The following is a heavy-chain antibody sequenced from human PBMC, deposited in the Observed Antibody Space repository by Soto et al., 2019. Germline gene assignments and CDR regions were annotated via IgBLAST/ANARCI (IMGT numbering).Heavy chain of an antibody. CDR1: GGSISSSNW. CDR3: ARLRVGYSYGMAV. V-gene: IGHV4-4*02. Sequence: QVQLQESGPGLVKPSGTLSLTCAVSGGSISSSNWWSWVRQPPVKGLEWIGEIYHSGSTNYNPSLKSRVTRSVDKSKNQVSLKLSSVNAADTAVDYCARLRVGYSYGMAVWGQGTTVTVSS. D-gene: IGHD2-15*01. CDR2: IYHSGST. J-gene: IGHJ6*02.